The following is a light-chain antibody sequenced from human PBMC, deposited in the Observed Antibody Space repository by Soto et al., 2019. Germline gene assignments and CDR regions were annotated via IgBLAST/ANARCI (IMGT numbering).Light chain of an antibody. V-gene: IGKV3-20*01. CDR2: GAS. CDR1: QSVSSTY. Sequence: EIVLTQSPGTLSLSPGERATLSCRASQSVSSTYLAWYQQKPGQAPRLLIYGASSRATGIPDRFSGSGSGRQFTLTISSLQSEDFAVYYCQQYNNWPQTFGQGTKVEIK. CDR3: QQYNNWPQT. J-gene: IGKJ1*01.